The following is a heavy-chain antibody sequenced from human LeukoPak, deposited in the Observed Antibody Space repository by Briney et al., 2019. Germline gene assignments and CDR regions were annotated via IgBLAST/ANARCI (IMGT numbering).Heavy chain of an antibody. J-gene: IGHJ4*02. V-gene: IGHV3-30*02. CDR3: AKDEGYSYGSLDY. Sequence: GGSLRLSCAASGFTFSSYGMHWVRQAPGKGLEWVAFTRYDGSNKYYADSVKGRFTISRDNSKNTLYLQMNSLRAEDTAVYYCAKDEGYSYGSLDYWGQGTLVTVSS. CDR1: GFTFSSYG. D-gene: IGHD5-18*01. CDR2: TRYDGSNK.